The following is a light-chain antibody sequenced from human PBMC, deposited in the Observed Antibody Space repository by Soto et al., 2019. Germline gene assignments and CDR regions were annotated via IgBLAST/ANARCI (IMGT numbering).Light chain of an antibody. J-gene: IGKJ1*01. CDR1: QSLVHSDGNTY. CDR3: LQATQFPWT. CDR2: KIS. Sequence: DIVVPQTPLSSPVPLGQPSAISCRSSQSLVHSDGNTYLSWLQQRPGQAPRLLLYKISNRVSGVPDRFRGSGAGTDFTLTISRVEVEDVGVYYCLQATQFPWTFGQGTKVDIK. V-gene: IGKV2-24*01.